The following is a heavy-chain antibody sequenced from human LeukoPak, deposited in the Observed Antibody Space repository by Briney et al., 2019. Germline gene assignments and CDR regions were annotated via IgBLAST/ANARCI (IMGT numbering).Heavy chain of an antibody. CDR3: ARNGLGATTPNFDY. J-gene: IGHJ4*02. CDR2: IYSGGST. CDR1: GFTVSSNY. Sequence: GGSLRLSCAASGFTVSSNYMSWVRQAPGKGLEWVSVIYSGGSTYYADSVKGRFTISRDNSKNTLYLQMNSLRAEDTAVYYCARNGLGATTPNFDYWGQGTLVTVSS. V-gene: IGHV3-66*02. D-gene: IGHD1-26*01.